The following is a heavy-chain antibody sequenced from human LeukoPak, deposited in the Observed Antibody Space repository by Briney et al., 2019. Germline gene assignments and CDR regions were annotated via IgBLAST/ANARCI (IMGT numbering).Heavy chain of an antibody. CDR2: IWYNGSNK. J-gene: IGHJ5*02. Sequence: GRSLRLSCAASGFTFSSYGMHWVRQAPGKGLEWVAVIWYNGSNKYYADSVKGRLTISRDNSKNTLYLQMNSLRAEDTAVYYCARGGQRVVAASISVWFDPWGQGTLVTVSS. CDR1: GFTFSSYG. V-gene: IGHV3-33*01. D-gene: IGHD2-15*01. CDR3: ARGGQRVVAASISVWFDP.